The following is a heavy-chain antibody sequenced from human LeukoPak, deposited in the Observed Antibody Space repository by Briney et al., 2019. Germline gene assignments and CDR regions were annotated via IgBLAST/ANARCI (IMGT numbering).Heavy chain of an antibody. CDR3: ARDFGTPYCGGDCYSGKLDY. CDR1: RYTFTSYA. Sequence: GASVKVSCKASRYTFTSYALNWVRQAPGQGLEWMGWINTNTGNPTFAQGFTGRFVFSLDTSVSTAYLQISSLKAEDTAVYYCARDFGTPYCGGDCYSGKLDYWGQGTLVTVSS. CDR2: INTNTGNP. V-gene: IGHV7-4-1*02. D-gene: IGHD2-21*02. J-gene: IGHJ4*02.